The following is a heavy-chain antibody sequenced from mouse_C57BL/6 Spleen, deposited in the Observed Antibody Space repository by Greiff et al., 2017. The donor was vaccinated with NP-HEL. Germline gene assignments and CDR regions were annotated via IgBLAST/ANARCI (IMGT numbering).Heavy chain of an antibody. CDR1: GYTFTSYW. Sequence: QVQLKQPGAELVKPGASVKLSCKASGYTFTSYWMHWVKQRPGRGLEWIGRIDPNSGVTKYNEKFKTKATLTVDKPSSTAYMQLSSLTSEDSAVYYCARPYYYGSRGYYAMDYWGQGTSVTVSS. V-gene: IGHV1-72*01. D-gene: IGHD1-1*01. J-gene: IGHJ4*01. CDR2: IDPNSGVT. CDR3: ARPYYYGSRGYYAMDY.